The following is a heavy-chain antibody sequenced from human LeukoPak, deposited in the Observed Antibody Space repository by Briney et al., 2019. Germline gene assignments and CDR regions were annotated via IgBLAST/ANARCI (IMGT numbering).Heavy chain of an antibody. J-gene: IGHJ6*02. Sequence: ASAKVSCKDSGYTFTGYYMHWVRQAPGPGLEWMGWINPNSDGTNYAQKFQGRVTMTRDTTISTAYMELSRLRSDDTAVYYCARDLDELAAAGPSGYYYGMDVWGQGTTVTVS. D-gene: IGHD6-13*01. CDR2: INPNSDGT. V-gene: IGHV1-2*02. CDR1: GYTFTGYY. CDR3: ARDLDELAAAGPSGYYYGMDV.